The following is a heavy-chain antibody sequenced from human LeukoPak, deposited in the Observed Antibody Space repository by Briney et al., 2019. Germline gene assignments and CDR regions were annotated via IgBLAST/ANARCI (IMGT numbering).Heavy chain of an antibody. Sequence: SETLSLTCAVYGGSFSGYYWSWIRQPPGEGLEWIGEINHSGSTNYNPSLKSRVTISVDTSKNQFSLKLSSVTAADTAVYYCASSPDYSSSAGIFDYWGQGTLVTVSS. CDR3: ASSPDYSSSAGIFDY. J-gene: IGHJ4*02. D-gene: IGHD6-6*01. CDR2: INHSGST. V-gene: IGHV4-34*01. CDR1: GGSFSGYY.